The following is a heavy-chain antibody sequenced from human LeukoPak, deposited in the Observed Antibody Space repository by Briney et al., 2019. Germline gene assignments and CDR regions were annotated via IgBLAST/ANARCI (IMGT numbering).Heavy chain of an antibody. CDR2: ISSSSSYI. CDR3: ARVRSGYDYSAADV. V-gene: IGHV3-21*01. D-gene: IGHD5-12*01. Sequence: GGSLRLSCAASGFTFSSYSMNWVRQAPGKGLEWVSFISSSSSYIYYADSMKGRFTISRDNAKNSLYLQMNSLRAEDTAVYYCARVRSGYDYSAADVWGKGTTVTVSS. J-gene: IGHJ6*04. CDR1: GFTFSSYS.